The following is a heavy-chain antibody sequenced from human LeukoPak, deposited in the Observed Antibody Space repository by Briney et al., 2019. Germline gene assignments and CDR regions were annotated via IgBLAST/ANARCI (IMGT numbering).Heavy chain of an antibody. CDR2: IHYSGST. D-gene: IGHD6-19*01. CDR1: GGSISSYY. Sequence: SETLSLTCTVSGGSISSYYWSWIRQPPGKGLELIGYIHYSGSTYYNPSLKSQVTISVDMSKNQFSLKLSSVTAADTAVYYCARFKRAGGWSYFDYWGQGTLVTVSS. V-gene: IGHV4-59*01. J-gene: IGHJ4*02. CDR3: ARFKRAGGWSYFDY.